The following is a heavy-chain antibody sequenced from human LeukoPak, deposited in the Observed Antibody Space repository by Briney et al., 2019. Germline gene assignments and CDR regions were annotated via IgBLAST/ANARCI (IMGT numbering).Heavy chain of an antibody. D-gene: IGHD3-9*01. CDR3: TRDLVDYDVSTGLHHYYMDV. CDR2: ISGDGRNI. Sequence: GGSLRLSCVASGFTFSSYWMHWVRQDPRKGLVWVSRISGDGRNINYADSVRGRFTISRDNAKNTLYLQMNTLRVEDTAVYYCTRDLVDYDVSTGLHHYYMDVWGQGTTVTVSS. CDR1: GFTFSSYW. J-gene: IGHJ6*02. V-gene: IGHV3-74*01.